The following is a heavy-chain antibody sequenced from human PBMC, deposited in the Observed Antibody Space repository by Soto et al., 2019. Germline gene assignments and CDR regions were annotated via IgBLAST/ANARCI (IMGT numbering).Heavy chain of an antibody. Sequence: QVQLQESGPGLVKPSQTLSLTCTVSGGSISSGGYYWSWIRQHPGKGLEWIGYIYYSGSTYYNPSLQSRVTISVDTSKHQFSLKLSSVTAADTAVYYCARDTHDYGDYEGYWYFDLWGRGTLVTVSS. CDR3: ARDTHDYGDYEGYWYFDL. V-gene: IGHV4-31*03. CDR1: GGSISSGGYY. D-gene: IGHD4-17*01. J-gene: IGHJ2*01. CDR2: IYYSGST.